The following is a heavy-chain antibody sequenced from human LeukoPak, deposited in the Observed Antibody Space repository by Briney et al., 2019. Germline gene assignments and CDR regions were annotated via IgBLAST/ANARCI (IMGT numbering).Heavy chain of an antibody. D-gene: IGHD3-16*01. J-gene: IGHJ4*02. V-gene: IGHV3-74*01. CDR1: GFTFSRFW. CDR2: INGDGSST. Sequence: GGSLRLSCAASGFTFSRFWMHWVRQAPGKGLVWVSRINGDGSSTNYADSVKGRFTISRDNAKSTLYLQMNSLRAEDTAVYYCAAYYSEPHYWGQGTLVTVSS. CDR3: AAYYSEPHY.